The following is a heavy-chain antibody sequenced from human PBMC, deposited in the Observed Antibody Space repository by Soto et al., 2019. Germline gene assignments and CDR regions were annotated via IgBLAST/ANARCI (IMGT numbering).Heavy chain of an antibody. CDR3: ARGGYSSSWYGRNYYYGMDV. J-gene: IGHJ6*02. CDR2: ISSSSSYI. Sequence: XEFLSLSCAASGFTFSSYSMNGVRQAPGKGLEWVSSISSSSSYIYYADSVKGRFTISRDNAKNSLYLQMNSLRAKDTAVYYCARGGYSSSWYGRNYYYGMDVWGQGTTVTVSS. CDR1: GFTFSSYS. V-gene: IGHV3-21*01. D-gene: IGHD6-13*01.